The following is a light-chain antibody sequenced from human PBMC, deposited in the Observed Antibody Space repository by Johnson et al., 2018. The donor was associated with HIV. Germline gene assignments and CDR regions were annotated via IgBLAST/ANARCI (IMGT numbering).Light chain of an antibody. CDR2: ENN. CDR3: GTWGSSLSTGV. V-gene: IGLV1-51*02. J-gene: IGLJ1*01. Sequence: QSVLTQPPSVSAAPGQKVTISCSGSSSNIGNNYVSWYQQLPGTAPKLLIYENNKRPSGIPDRFSGSKSGTSATLGITGLQTGDEDDKYCGTWGSSLSTGVCGTGTKVTVL. CDR1: SSNIGNNY.